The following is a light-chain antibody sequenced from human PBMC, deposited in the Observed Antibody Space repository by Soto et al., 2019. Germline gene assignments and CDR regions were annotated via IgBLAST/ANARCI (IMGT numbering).Light chain of an antibody. CDR3: QQRITWPST. Sequence: EIVLTQSPATLSLSPGESATLSCRASQSVSSSLAWYQQKAGQAPRLLIYDASNRATGIPARFSGSGSGTVFTLTISSLEPEDFAIYYCQQRITWPSTFGQGTKLEIK. J-gene: IGKJ2*01. CDR1: QSVSSS. CDR2: DAS. V-gene: IGKV3-11*01.